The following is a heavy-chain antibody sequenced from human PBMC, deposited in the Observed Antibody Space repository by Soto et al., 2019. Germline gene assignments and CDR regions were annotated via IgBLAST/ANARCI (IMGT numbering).Heavy chain of an antibody. D-gene: IGHD1-26*01. J-gene: IGHJ5*02. V-gene: IGHV1-18*04. Sequence: DHLVQSGAEVKKPGASVEVSCTASGYSFTSYGISWVRQAPGQGLEWMGWISAYNGNTNYAQKFQGRVTMTTETSTSTAYMELRSLRSDDTAVYFCARDSGSYSGNWFDPWGQGTLVTVSS. CDR1: GYSFTSYG. CDR2: ISAYNGNT. CDR3: ARDSGSYSGNWFDP.